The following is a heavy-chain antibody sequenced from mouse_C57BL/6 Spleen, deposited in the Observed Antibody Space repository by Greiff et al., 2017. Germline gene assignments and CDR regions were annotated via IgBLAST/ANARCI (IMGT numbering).Heavy chain of an antibody. V-gene: IGHV1-82*01. J-gene: IGHJ4*01. CDR1: GYAFSSSW. CDR2: IYPGDGDT. Sequence: VMLVESGPELVKPGASVKISCKASGYAFSSSWMNWVKQRPGKGLEWIGRIYPGDGDTNYNGKFKGKATLTADKSSSTAYMQLSSLTSEDSAVYFCAREGNYAMDYWGQGTSVTVSS. CDR3: AREGNYAMDY.